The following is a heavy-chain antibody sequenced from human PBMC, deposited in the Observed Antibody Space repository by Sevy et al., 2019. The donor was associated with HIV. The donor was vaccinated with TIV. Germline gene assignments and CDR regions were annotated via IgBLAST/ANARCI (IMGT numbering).Heavy chain of an antibody. Sequence: GGSLRLSCVASGFTFDDYAMHWVRQAPGKGLEWISGISWNSGSIGYADSVKGRFTISRDNAKNSLYLQMNSLRAEDTALYYCAKGYSSSWYGGDAFDIWGQGTMVTVSS. V-gene: IGHV3-9*01. J-gene: IGHJ3*02. CDR3: AKGYSSSWYGGDAFDI. CDR1: GFTFDDYA. CDR2: ISWNSGSI. D-gene: IGHD6-13*01.